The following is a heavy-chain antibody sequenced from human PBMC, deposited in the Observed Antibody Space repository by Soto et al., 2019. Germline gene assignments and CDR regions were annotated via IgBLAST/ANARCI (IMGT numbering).Heavy chain of an antibody. V-gene: IGHV3-66*01. J-gene: IGHJ4*02. CDR2: LYMSGIT. D-gene: IGHD1-26*01. CDR1: GFTVSSNY. CDR3: ARGSGSPLPLDY. Sequence: EVQLVESGGGLVQPGGSLRLSCAASGFTVSSNYMTWVRQAPGKGLEWVSVLYMSGITYYADSVKGRFTISRDNSKNTLYLQVNSLRAEDTAVYYCARGSGSPLPLDYWGQGTLFTVSS.